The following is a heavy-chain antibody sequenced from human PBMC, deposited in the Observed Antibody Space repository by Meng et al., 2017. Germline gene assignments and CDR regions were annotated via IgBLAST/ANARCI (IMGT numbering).Heavy chain of an antibody. CDR3: AKELTIVVVTASFDY. D-gene: IGHD2-21*02. CDR1: GFTFSSYA. CDR2: ISYDGSNK. J-gene: IGHJ4*02. Sequence: GESLKISCAASGFTFSSYAMHWVRQAPGKGLEWVADISYDGSNKYNADSVKGRFTITRDNSKNTLYLQMNSLRAEDAAVYYCAKELTIVVVTASFDYWGQGTMVTVSS. V-gene: IGHV3-30*04.